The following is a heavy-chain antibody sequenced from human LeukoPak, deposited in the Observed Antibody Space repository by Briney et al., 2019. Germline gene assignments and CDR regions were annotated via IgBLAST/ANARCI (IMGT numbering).Heavy chain of an antibody. D-gene: IGHD6-6*01. Sequence: GASVKVSRKASGYTFTGYYMHWVRQAPGQGLEWMGWINPNSGGTNYAQKFQGRVTMTRDTSISTAYMELSRLRSDDTAAYYCARSTYSSSPDYWDQGTLVTVSS. V-gene: IGHV1-2*02. CDR2: INPNSGGT. J-gene: IGHJ4*02. CDR3: ARSTYSSSPDY. CDR1: GYTFTGYY.